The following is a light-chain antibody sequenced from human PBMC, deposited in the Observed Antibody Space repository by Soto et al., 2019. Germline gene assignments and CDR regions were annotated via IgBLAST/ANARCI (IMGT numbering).Light chain of an antibody. CDR2: GAS. V-gene: IGKV3-20*01. CDR1: QSVSSSS. Sequence: EIVLTQSPGTLSLSPGERATLSCRASQSVSSSSLAWYQQKPGQAPRLLIYGASRRATGIPDRFSGSGSGTDFTLTISRLEPEDFAVYYCQQYERSPWTFGQGTKVEIK. J-gene: IGKJ1*01. CDR3: QQYERSPWT.